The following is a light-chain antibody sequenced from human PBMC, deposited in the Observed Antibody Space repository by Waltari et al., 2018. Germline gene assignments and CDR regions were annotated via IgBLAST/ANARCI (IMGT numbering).Light chain of an antibody. CDR2: EVS. Sequence: QSALTQPPSASGSPGQSVTTSCTRTSSYVGDFDYVSWYQQHPGKVPRLMIYEVSKRPSGVPDRFSGSKSGNTASPTVSGLQVEDEADYYCSSFAGSSQMLFGGGTKLTVL. CDR3: SSFAGSSQML. J-gene: IGLJ2*01. CDR1: SSYVGDFDY. V-gene: IGLV2-8*01.